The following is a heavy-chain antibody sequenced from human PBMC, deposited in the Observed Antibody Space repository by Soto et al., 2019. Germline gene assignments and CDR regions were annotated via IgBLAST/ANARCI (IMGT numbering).Heavy chain of an antibody. CDR1: GASINSDGYY. Sequence: QVQLQESGPGLVIPSQTLSLTCAVSGASINSDGYYWSWIRQPPGKCLEWIGSIYYSGTTYYNSSLNSQAAISVETSQNLFSRKLASATAADTALYYCARWRSVTWSFDHWGQGTLVAVSS. V-gene: IGHV4-31*11. J-gene: IGHJ4*02. CDR2: IYYSGTT. D-gene: IGHD2-8*02. CDR3: ARWRSVTWSFDH.